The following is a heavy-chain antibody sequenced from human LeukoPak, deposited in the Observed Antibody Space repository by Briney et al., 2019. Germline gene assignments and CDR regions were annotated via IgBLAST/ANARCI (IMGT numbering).Heavy chain of an antibody. J-gene: IGHJ4*02. Sequence: GSLRLSCAAFGFTVSADHMSWVRQAPGKGLEWVSIIYSGGDTYYADSVKGRFTISRDNSKNTLYLQMNSLRAEDTAVYYCARDRYSTIFGGWGQGTLVTVSS. CDR3: ARDRYSTIFGG. V-gene: IGHV3-66*02. CDR2: IYSGGDT. D-gene: IGHD3-3*01. CDR1: GFTVSADH.